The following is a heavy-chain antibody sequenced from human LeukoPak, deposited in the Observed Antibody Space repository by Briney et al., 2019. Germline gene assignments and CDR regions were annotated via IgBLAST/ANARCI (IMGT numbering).Heavy chain of an antibody. CDR2: ISSSSSTI. V-gene: IGHV3-48*01. Sequence: GGSLRLSCAASGFTFSSHSMNWVRQAPGKGLEWVSYISSSSSTIYYAGSVKGRFTISRDNAKNSLYLQMNSLRAEDTAVYYCARGAYYYEDWGQGTLVTVSS. J-gene: IGHJ4*02. D-gene: IGHD3-22*01. CDR3: ARGAYYYED. CDR1: GFTFSSHS.